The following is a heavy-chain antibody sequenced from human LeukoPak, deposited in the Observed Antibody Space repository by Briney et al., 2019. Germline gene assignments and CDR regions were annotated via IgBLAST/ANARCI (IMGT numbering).Heavy chain of an antibody. J-gene: IGHJ3*02. CDR2: IYYSGST. D-gene: IGHD3-16*01. CDR3: VRQPALLLRLDAFDI. CDR1: GGSISSSSYY. V-gene: IGHV4-39*01. Sequence: SETLSLTCTVSGGSISSSSYYWGWIRQPPGKGLEWIGSIYYSGSTYYNPSLKSRVTISVDTSKNQFSLKLSSVTAADTAVYYCVRQPALLLRLDAFDIWGQGTMVTVSS.